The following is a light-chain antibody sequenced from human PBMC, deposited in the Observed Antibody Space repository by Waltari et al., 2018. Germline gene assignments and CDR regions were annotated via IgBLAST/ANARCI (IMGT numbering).Light chain of an antibody. CDR3: SAYTSRGTLK. V-gene: IGLV2-14*03. CDR1: SDDIGAYSY. CDR2: DLT. J-gene: IGLJ2*01. Sequence: QSALTQPASVSGSPGQSITISCTGTSDDIGAYSYVPWYHQRPGKVPKLIIYDLTERPSGVSNRFSGSKSGSTASLTVSGLQAEDEGLCYCSAYTSRGTLKFGGGTRVTVL.